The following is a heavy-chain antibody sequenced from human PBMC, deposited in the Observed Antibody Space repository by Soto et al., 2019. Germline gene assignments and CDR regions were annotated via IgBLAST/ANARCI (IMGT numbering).Heavy chain of an antibody. J-gene: IGHJ5*02. Sequence: ASVKVSCKASGYTFTSYGIHWVRQAPGQRLEWMGWINAANGNTKYSPKFQGRVTITRDTSASTAYMELSSLRSEDTAVYYCVRRHVSATGIDWFDPWGQGTLVTVSS. D-gene: IGHD6-13*01. CDR1: GYTFTSYG. CDR2: INAANGNT. CDR3: VRRHVSATGIDWFDP. V-gene: IGHV1-3*01.